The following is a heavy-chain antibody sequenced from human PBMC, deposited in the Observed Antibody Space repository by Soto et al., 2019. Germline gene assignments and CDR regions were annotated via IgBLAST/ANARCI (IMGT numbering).Heavy chain of an antibody. CDR1: GFTFSNYG. CDR2: ISSDGSNK. J-gene: IGHJ4*02. CDR3: AKAGYTYGSADF. D-gene: IGHD5-18*01. Sequence: QVQLVESGGGVVQPGRSLRLSCAASGFTFSNYGMHWVRQAPGKGLEWVALISSDGSNKYYADSVKGRFTISRDNSKNPLYLEMSSLRAEDTAVYYCAKAGYTYGSADFWGQGTLVTVSS. V-gene: IGHV3-30*18.